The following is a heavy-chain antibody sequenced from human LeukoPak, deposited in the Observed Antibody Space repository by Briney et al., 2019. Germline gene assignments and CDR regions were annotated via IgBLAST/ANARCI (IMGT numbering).Heavy chain of an antibody. CDR1: GFTFSGSA. CDR2: IRSKANSYAT. D-gene: IGHD6-13*01. J-gene: IGHJ4*02. CDR3: TRRSDTAAGTSAVDY. V-gene: IGHV3-73*01. Sequence: GGSLRLSCAASGFTFSGSAMHWVRQASEKGLEWVGRIRSKANSYATAYAASVKGRFTISRDDSKNTAYLQMNSLKTEDTAVYYCTRRSDTAAGTSAVDYWGQGTLVTVSS.